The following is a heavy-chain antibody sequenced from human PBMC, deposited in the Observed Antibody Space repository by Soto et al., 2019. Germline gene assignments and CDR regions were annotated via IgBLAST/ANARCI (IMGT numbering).Heavy chain of an antibody. V-gene: IGHV3-64D*08. Sequence: GGSLRLSCSASGFTFSSYAMHWVRQAPGKGLEYVSAISSNGGSTYYADSVKGRFTISRDNSKNTLYLQMSSLRAEDTAVYYCVNRVAGLPIDYWGQGTLVTVSS. J-gene: IGHJ4*02. CDR2: ISSNGGST. CDR3: VNRVAGLPIDY. D-gene: IGHD6-19*01. CDR1: GFTFSSYA.